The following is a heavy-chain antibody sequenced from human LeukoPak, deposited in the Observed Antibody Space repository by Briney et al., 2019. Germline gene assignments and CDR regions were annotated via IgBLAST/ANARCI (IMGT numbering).Heavy chain of an antibody. CDR3: ARDYYMLRGLHWFDP. V-gene: IGHV4-59*12. Sequence: PSETLSLTCAVSGASISSYYWSWIRQPPGKGLEWIGYLYYSGSTNYNPSLKSRVTISLDTSKNQLSLRLSSVTAADTAVYYCARDYYMLRGLHWFDPWGRGTLVTVSS. CDR1: GASISSYY. D-gene: IGHD3-10*01. J-gene: IGHJ5*02. CDR2: LYYSGST.